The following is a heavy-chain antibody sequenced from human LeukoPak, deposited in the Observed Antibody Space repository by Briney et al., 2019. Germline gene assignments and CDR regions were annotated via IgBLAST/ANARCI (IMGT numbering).Heavy chain of an antibody. D-gene: IGHD3-9*01. Sequence: GASVKVSCKASGYTFTSYDINWVRQATGQGLEWMGWMNPNSGNTGYAQKFQGRVTMTRNTSISTAYIELSSLRSEDTAVYYCARGGHFDWFRNWFDPWGQGTLVTVSS. CDR1: GYTFTSYD. CDR3: ARGGHFDWFRNWFDP. V-gene: IGHV1-8*01. J-gene: IGHJ5*02. CDR2: MNPNSGNT.